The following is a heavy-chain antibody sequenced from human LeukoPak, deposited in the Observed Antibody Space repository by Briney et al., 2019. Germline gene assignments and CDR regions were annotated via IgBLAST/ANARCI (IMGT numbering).Heavy chain of an antibody. CDR2: IKQDGSEK. CDR3: ARFVYYYDSSGNAFDI. CDR1: GFTFSSYW. J-gene: IGHJ3*02. Sequence: GGSLRLSCAASGFTFSSYWMSWVRQAPGKGLEWVANIKQDGSEKYYVDSVKGRSTISRDNAKNSLYLQMNSLRAEDTAVYYCARFVYYYDSSGNAFDIWGQGTMVTVSS. V-gene: IGHV3-7*01. D-gene: IGHD3-22*01.